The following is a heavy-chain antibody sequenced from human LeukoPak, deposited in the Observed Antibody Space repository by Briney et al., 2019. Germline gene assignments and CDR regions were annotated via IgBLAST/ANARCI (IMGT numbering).Heavy chain of an antibody. CDR3: ARDRAVYSDSRGYYPDAFDI. CDR1: GFTFSSYG. D-gene: IGHD3-22*01. Sequence: GGSLRLSCAASGFTFSSYGMSWVRQAPGKGLEWVSSISSRSNYIYLADSLKGRFTISRDNAKNSLYLQMNSLRAEDTAMYYCARDRAVYSDSRGYYPDAFDIWGQGTMVTVSS. CDR2: ISSRSNYI. V-gene: IGHV3-21*01. J-gene: IGHJ3*02.